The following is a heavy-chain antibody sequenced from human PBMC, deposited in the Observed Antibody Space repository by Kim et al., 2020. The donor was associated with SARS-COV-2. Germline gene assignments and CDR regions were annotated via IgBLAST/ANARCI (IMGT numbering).Heavy chain of an antibody. CDR1: GYTFTKYY. J-gene: IGHJ4*02. Sequence: ASVKVSCMASGYTFTKYYLYWVRQAPGQGLEWIGRINPDSGLTNYSLKFLGRVTLTRDTSISTAYMELSRLTSDDTAVYYCAKDWEPLTGMVVAGFDNWGQGTLVTVSS. CDR2: INPDSGLT. D-gene: IGHD2-15*01. CDR3: AKDWEPLTGMVVAGFDN. V-gene: IGHV1-2*06.